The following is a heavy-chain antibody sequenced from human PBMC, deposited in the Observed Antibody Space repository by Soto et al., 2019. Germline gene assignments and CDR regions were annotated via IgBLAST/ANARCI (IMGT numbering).Heavy chain of an antibody. CDR2: ISSSGTTM. J-gene: IGHJ4*02. V-gene: IGHV3-48*03. CDR1: GFTFSTYE. Sequence: TVGSLRLSCTASGFTFSTYEMNWVRQAPGKGLEWVSYISSSGTTMYYADSVKGRFSISRDNAKSSLFLQMNSLRAEDTAVYYCVRRYCSSASCTFDFWGQGALVTVSS. D-gene: IGHD2-2*01. CDR3: VRRYCSSASCTFDF.